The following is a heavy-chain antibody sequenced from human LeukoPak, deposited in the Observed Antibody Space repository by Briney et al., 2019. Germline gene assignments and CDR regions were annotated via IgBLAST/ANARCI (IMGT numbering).Heavy chain of an antibody. CDR3: ARYQKAAAADY. D-gene: IGHD6-13*01. CDR1: GFTFSSYS. J-gene: IGHJ4*02. CDR2: IGSSSSSI. Sequence: GESLRLSCAASGFTFSSYSMNWVRQAPGKGLEWVSYIGSSSSSIYYADSVKGRFTISRDNAKNSLYLQMNSLRAEDTAVYYCARYQKAAAADYWGQGTLVTVSS. V-gene: IGHV3-48*04.